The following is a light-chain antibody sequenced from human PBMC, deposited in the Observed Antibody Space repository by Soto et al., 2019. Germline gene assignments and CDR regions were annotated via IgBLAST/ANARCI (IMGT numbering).Light chain of an antibody. CDR2: WAS. J-gene: IGKJ4*01. V-gene: IGKV4-1*01. Sequence: DIVMTQSPDSLAVSLGERATINCKSSQSVLYSSNNKNNLAWYQQKPGQPPKLLIYWASSRESGVPVRFSGSGSGTDFTLAISSLPAEDVAIYYCQQYYSTLLTFGGGTKVDIK. CDR1: QSVLYSSNNKNN. CDR3: QQYYSTLLT.